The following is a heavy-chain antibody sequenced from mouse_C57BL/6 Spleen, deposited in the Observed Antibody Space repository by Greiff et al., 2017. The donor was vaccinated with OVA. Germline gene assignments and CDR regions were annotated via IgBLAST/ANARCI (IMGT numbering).Heavy chain of an antibody. D-gene: IGHD2-3*01. J-gene: IGHJ2*01. CDR2: ISYDGSN. CDR3: AYDGYYGFDY. V-gene: IGHV3-6*01. Sequence: EVHLVESGPGLVKPSQSLSLTCSVTGYSITSGYYWNWIRQFPGNKLEWMGYISYDGSNNYNPSLKNRISITRDTSKNQFFLKLNSVTTEDTATYYCAYDGYYGFDYWGQGTTLTVSS. CDR1: GYSITSGYY.